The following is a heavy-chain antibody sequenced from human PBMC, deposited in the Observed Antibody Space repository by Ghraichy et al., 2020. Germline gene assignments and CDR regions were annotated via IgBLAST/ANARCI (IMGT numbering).Heavy chain of an antibody. Sequence: SETLSLTCAVSGGSISSSNWWSWVRPPPGKGLEWIGDIYHSGSTNFNPSLKSRVTISVDKSKNQFSLKLSSVTAADTAVYYCARAGYAEDAFDIWGQGTMVTVSS. CDR3: ARAGYAEDAFDI. CDR1: GGSISSSNW. CDR2: IYHSGST. D-gene: IGHD5-18*01. V-gene: IGHV4-4*02. J-gene: IGHJ3*02.